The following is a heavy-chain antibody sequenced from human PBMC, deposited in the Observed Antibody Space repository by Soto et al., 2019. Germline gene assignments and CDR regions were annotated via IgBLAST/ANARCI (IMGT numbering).Heavy chain of an antibody. D-gene: IGHD2-8*01. CDR3: ARLGYCTNGVCHTTFDC. CDR1: GGSISSSNW. J-gene: IGHJ4*02. CDR2: IYHSGST. Sequence: QVQLQESGPRLVRPSGTLSLTCAVSGGSISSSNWWSWVRQPPGKGLEWIGEIYHSGSTNYNPSLKSRVTISVDKSKNQFSLNLRSVTAADTAVYYCARLGYCTNGVCHTTFDCWGQGTLVTVSS. V-gene: IGHV4-4*02.